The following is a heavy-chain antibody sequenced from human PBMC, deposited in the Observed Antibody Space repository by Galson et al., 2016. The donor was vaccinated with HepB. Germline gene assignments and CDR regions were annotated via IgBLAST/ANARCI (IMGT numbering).Heavy chain of an antibody. CDR3: AKTYYDFWCSYGENYFDY. J-gene: IGHJ4*02. D-gene: IGHD3-3*01. CDR1: GFTFSSYG. V-gene: IGHV3-30*18. CDR2: ISYDGSIK. Sequence: SLRLSCAASGFTFSSYGMHWVRQAPGKGLEWVAVISYDGSIKYYADSVKGRFTISRDNSKNTLYLQMNSLSAEDTAVYYCAKTYYDFWCSYGENYFDYWGQGTLVTVSS.